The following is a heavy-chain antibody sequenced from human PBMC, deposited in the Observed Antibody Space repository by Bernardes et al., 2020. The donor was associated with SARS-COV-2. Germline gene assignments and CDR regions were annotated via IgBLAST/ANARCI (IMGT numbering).Heavy chain of an antibody. CDR3: VGGTGFCSGGSCGWIDP. V-gene: IGHV4-61*01. Sequence: SETLSLTCSVSRGSVSFGSNYWTWIRQPKGKGLEWIGYIYYPGSINYNPSLKSRVTISVDTSKNQFSLKLTSVTAADTAVYYCVGGTGFCSGGSCGWIDPWGQGTLVSVSS. J-gene: IGHJ5*02. D-gene: IGHD2-15*01. CDR2: IYYPGSI. CDR1: RGSVSFGSNY.